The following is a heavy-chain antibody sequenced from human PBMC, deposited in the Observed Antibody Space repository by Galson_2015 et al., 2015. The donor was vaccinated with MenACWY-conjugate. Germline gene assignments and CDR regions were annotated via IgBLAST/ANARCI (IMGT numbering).Heavy chain of an antibody. D-gene: IGHD6-19*01. Sequence: SLRLSCAASGFTFSSYSMNWVRQAPGKGLEWVSAISGSAGSTYYADSVKGRFTISRDNSKNTLYMQLNSLRVEDTAVYYCAKDFTGQWTDKAFDYWGQGTRVTVSS. V-gene: IGHV3-23*01. J-gene: IGHJ4*02. CDR3: AKDFTGQWTDKAFDY. CDR2: ISGSAGST. CDR1: GFTFSSYS.